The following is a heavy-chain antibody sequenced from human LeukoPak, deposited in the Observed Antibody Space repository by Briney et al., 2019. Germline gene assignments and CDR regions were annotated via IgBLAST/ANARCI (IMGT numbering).Heavy chain of an antibody. CDR2: ISGSGGST. J-gene: IGHJ6*03. CDR1: GFTFSSYA. V-gene: IGHV3-23*01. Sequence: PGGSLRLSCAASGFTFSSYAMSWVRQAPGKGLEWVSAISGSGGSTYYADSVKGRFTISRDNSKNTLYLQMNSLRAEDTAVYYCARGGDIVVVVAAQDYYYMDVWGKGTTVTISS. D-gene: IGHD2-15*01. CDR3: ARGGDIVVVVAAQDYYYMDV.